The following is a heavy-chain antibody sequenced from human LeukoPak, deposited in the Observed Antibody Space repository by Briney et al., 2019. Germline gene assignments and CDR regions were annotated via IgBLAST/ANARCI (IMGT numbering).Heavy chain of an antibody. CDR1: GFIFSTYG. CDR3: VRDGKDVGYYDSSGYYAF. Sequence: GGSLRLSCAASGFIFSTYGMHWVRQAPGKGLEWVAFIRSDGSDKSYADSVMGRFTISRDKSRNMLYLQMNSLRAEDTAVYYCVRDGKDVGYYDSSGYYAFWGQGTLVTVSS. D-gene: IGHD3-22*01. CDR2: IRSDGSDK. J-gene: IGHJ4*02. V-gene: IGHV3-30*02.